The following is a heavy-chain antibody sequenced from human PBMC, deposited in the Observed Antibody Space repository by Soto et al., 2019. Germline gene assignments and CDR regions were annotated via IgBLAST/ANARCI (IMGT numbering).Heavy chain of an antibody. CDR3: ARAMVRGVNDY. V-gene: IGHV2-5*02. CDR1: RFSLSTSGVG. J-gene: IGHJ4*02. Sequence: QITLKESGPTLVKPTQTLTLTCTFSRFSLSTSGVGVGWIRQPPGKALEWLALIYWDDDKGYSPSLKSRLTITKDTSKNQVVLTMTNMDPVDTATYYCARAMVRGVNDYWGQGTLVTVSS. D-gene: IGHD3-10*01. CDR2: IYWDDDK.